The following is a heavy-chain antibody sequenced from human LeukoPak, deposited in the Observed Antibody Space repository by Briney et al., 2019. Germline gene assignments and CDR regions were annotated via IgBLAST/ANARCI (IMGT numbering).Heavy chain of an antibody. D-gene: IGHD3-3*01. CDR1: GFTFHTSA. J-gene: IGHJ5*02. Sequence: ASVKVSCKASGFTFHTSAMQWVRQARGQRLEWIGWIVLGSGNTVYSHKFHDRVIITRDMSTSTVYMELDSLGSEDTAVYYCAAQRGASLHDFWSTRLFDPWGQGTLVTVSS. V-gene: IGHV1-58*02. CDR2: IVLGSGNT. CDR3: AAQRGASLHDFWSTRLFDP.